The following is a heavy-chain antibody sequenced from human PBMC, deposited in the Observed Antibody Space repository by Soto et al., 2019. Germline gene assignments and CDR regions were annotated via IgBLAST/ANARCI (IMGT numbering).Heavy chain of an antibody. CDR1: GFTFTSFA. V-gene: IGHV3-30*03. J-gene: IGHJ4*02. CDR3: ARGLETAPDF. Sequence: ESGGGVVQPGRSLRLSCAASGFTFTSFAFHWVRQAPGKGLEWVTVISFDGSNQYYAASVKGRFTIARDDSKNTLYLQMNSLMTEDTAVYYCARGLETAPDFWGQGTLVTVAS. D-gene: IGHD2-21*02. CDR2: ISFDGSNQ.